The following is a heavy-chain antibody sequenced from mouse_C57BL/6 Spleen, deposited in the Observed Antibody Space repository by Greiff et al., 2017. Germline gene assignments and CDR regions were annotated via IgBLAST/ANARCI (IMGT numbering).Heavy chain of an antibody. CDR1: GFNIKDDY. CDR2: IDPENGDT. J-gene: IGHJ2*01. CDR3: TTGAVVAPDY. V-gene: IGHV14-4*01. D-gene: IGHD1-1*01. Sequence: VQLQQSGAELVRPGASVKLSCTASGFNIKDDYMHWVKQRPEQGLEWIGWIDPENGDTDYASKFQGKATITADTSSNTAYLQLSSLTSEDTAVYYCTTGAVVAPDYWGQGTTLTVSS.